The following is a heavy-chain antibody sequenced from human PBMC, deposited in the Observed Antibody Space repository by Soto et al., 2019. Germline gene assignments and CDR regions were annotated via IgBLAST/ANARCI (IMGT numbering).Heavy chain of an antibody. Sequence: PSETLSLTCSVSGGTISCYYWTWIRQPAGKGLEWIGRIYSSGNTKYNPSLQSRVTMSLDTSNNQFSLRLTSVTAADTAVYYCARGQRFSDWFDPWGQGTLVTVS. V-gene: IGHV4-4*07. D-gene: IGHD3-3*01. CDR3: ARGQRFSDWFDP. CDR1: GGTISCYY. J-gene: IGHJ5*02. CDR2: IYSSGNT.